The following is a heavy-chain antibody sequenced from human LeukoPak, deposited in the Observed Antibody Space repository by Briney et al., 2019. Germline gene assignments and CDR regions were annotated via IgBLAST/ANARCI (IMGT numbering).Heavy chain of an antibody. D-gene: IGHD1-26*01. CDR1: EFYFDYYA. CDR2: ISGSAITT. CDR3: ARTTRILGASLVDY. Sequence: GGSLRLSCAASEFYFDYYAMSWDRQPLGQVLAWVSTISGSAITTFYADAVKGRFTISRDNSQNTLFLQMNSLRADDTAVYHCARTTRILGASLVDYWGQGIQVTVSS. J-gene: IGHJ4*02. V-gene: IGHV3-23*01.